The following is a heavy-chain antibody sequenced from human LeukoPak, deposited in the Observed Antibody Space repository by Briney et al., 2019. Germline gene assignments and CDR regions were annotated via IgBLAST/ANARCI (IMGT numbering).Heavy chain of an antibody. J-gene: IGHJ6*02. CDR3: ARDLNHGFNYYYYRLEV. CDR2: NDFSGNT. V-gene: IGHV4-59*01. Sequence: WDTLSLPCTVSGDSINSYYWSWIRQPPGKGLEWIGYNDFSGNTKYNPSLNNRVTISVDRSKSMFYLTLRSVTAADTAVYYCARDLNHGFNYYYYRLEVWGQGTTVTVSS. D-gene: IGHD3-9*01. CDR1: GDSINSYY.